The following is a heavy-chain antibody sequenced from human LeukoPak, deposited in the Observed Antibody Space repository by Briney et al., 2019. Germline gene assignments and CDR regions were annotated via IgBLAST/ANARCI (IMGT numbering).Heavy chain of an antibody. CDR3: ARSEGITMVRGVLYYYYGMDV. CDR2: IYSGGST. D-gene: IGHD3-10*01. V-gene: IGHV3-53*04. J-gene: IGHJ6*02. CDR1: GFTFSSNC. Sequence: GGSLRLSCAASGFTFSSNCMSWVRQAPGKGLEWVSVIYSGGSTYYSDSVKGRFTIFRHNSKNTLYLQMNSLRAEDTAVYYCARSEGITMVRGVLYYYYGMDVWGQGTTVTVSS.